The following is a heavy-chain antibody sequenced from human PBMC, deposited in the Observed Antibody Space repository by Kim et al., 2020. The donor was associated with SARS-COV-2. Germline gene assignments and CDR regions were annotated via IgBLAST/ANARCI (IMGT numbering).Heavy chain of an antibody. CDR2: INTNTGNP. J-gene: IGHJ6*03. D-gene: IGHD2-8*02. CDR3: ARVGLYCTGGVCQPGDYYYMDV. V-gene: IGHV7-4-1*02. Sequence: ASVKVSCKASGYTFTSYAMNWVRQAPGQGLEWMGWINTNTGNPTYAQGFTGRFVFSLDTSVSTAYLQISSLKAEDTAVYCCARVGLYCTGGVCQPGDYYYMDVWGKGTTVTVSS. CDR1: GYTFTSYA.